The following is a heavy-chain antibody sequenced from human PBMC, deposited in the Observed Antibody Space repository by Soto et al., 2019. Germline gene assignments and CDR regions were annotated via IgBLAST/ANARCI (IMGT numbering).Heavy chain of an antibody. J-gene: IGHJ6*02. D-gene: IGHD3-22*01. Sequence: GSLRLSCAASGFTFSSYWMHWVRQAPGKGLVWVSRINSDGSSTSYADSVKGRFTISRDNAKNTLYLQMNSLRAEDTAVYYCARVPPYYGPDVWGQGTTVTVSS. V-gene: IGHV3-74*01. CDR3: ARVPPYYGPDV. CDR1: GFTFSSYW. CDR2: INSDGSST.